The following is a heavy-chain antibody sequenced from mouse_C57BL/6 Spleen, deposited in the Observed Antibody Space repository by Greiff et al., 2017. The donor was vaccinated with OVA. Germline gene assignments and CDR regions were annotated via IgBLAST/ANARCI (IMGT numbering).Heavy chain of an antibody. Sequence: VQLQQPGAELVKPGASVKLSCKASGYTFTSYWMQWVKQRPGQGLEWIGEIDPSDSYTNYNQKFKGKATLTVDTSSSTPYMQLSSLTSEDSTVYYCARENWDENDYWGQGTTLTVSS. CDR3: ARENWDENDY. J-gene: IGHJ2*01. CDR2: IDPSDSYT. CDR1: GYTFTSYW. D-gene: IGHD4-1*01. V-gene: IGHV1-50*01.